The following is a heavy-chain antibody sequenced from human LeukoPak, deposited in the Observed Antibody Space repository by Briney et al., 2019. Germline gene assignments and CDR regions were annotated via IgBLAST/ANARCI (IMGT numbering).Heavy chain of an antibody. V-gene: IGHV4-30-2*01. J-gene: IGHJ4*02. D-gene: IGHD3-22*01. CDR3: ARAEYYYDTSGYLPPGRSVAFDY. CDR2: IYHSGST. Sequence: SETLSLTCAVSGGSISSGGYSWSWIRQPPGKGLEWIGYIYHSGSTYYNPCLKSRVTISLDRSKNQFSLELSSVTAADTEVYYCARAEYYYDTSGYLPPGRSVAFDYWGQGTLVTVSS. CDR1: GGSISSGGYS.